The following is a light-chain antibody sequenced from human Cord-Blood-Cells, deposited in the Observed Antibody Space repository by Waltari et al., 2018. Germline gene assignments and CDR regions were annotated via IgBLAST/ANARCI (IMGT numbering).Light chain of an antibody. CDR2: EVS. CDR3: SSYAGSNNLV. V-gene: IGLV2-8*01. CDR1: SRDVGGYNY. J-gene: IGLJ2*01. Sequence: QSALTQPPSAPGSPGQPVTISCNGTSRDVGGYNYSSWYQQHPGKAPKLMIYEVSKRPSGVPDRFSGSKSGNTASLTVSGLQAEDEADYYCSSYAGSNNLVFGGGTKLTVL.